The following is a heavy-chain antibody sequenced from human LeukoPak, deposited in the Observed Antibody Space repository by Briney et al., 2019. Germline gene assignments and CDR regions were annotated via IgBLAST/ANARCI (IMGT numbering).Heavy chain of an antibody. V-gene: IGHV1-69*05. D-gene: IGHD6-13*01. J-gene: IGHJ3*02. CDR1: GGTFSSYA. CDR2: IIPIFGTA. CDR3: AREDVIVAAGTGAFDI. Sequence: SVKVSCKASGGTFSSYAISWVRQAPGQGLEWMGGIIPIFGTANYAQKFQGRVTITTDESTSTAYMELSSLRSEDTAVYYCAREDVIVAAGTGAFDIWGQGTMVTVSS.